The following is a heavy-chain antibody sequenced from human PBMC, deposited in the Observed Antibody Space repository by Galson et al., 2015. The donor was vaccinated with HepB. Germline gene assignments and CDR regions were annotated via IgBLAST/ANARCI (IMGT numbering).Heavy chain of an antibody. J-gene: IGHJ4*02. V-gene: IGHV1-3*01. Sequence: SVKVSCKASGYTFTSYAMHWVRQAPGQRLEWMGWINAGNGNTKYSQKFQGRVTITRDTSASTAYMELSSLRSEDTAVYYCARAGGSGYYPGDYWGQGTLVTVSS. CDR2: INAGNGNT. CDR1: GYTFTSYA. D-gene: IGHD3-22*01. CDR3: ARAGGSGYYPGDY.